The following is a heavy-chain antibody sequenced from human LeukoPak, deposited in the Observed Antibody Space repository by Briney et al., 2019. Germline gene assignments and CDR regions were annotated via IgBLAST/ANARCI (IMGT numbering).Heavy chain of an antibody. CDR1: GCTFTSYG. CDR3: ARAVPEILPIVLYYDFWDQYYYYYMDV. Sequence: GASVKVFCKASGCTFTSYGISWVRQAPGQGLEWMGWISAYNGNTTYAQKLQGRVTMTTDTSTSTAYMELSSLRSEDTAVYYCARAVPEILPIVLYYDFWDQYYYYYMDVWGKGTTVTVSS. D-gene: IGHD3-3*01. V-gene: IGHV1-18*01. J-gene: IGHJ6*03. CDR2: ISAYNGNT.